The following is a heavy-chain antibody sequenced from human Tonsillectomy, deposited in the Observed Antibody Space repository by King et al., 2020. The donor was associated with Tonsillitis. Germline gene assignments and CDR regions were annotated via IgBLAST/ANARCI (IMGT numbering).Heavy chain of an antibody. CDR3: VKDMYAGITILGVVINDAFDF. CDR1: GFTFDEYA. D-gene: IGHD3-3*01. J-gene: IGHJ3*01. V-gene: IGHV3-9*01. CDR2: IGWYSGSI. Sequence: VQLVESGGGLVQPGRSLRLSCAASGFTFDEYAMHWVRQAPGKGREWVSGIGWYSGSIGYADSVKGRFTISRDNPKNSLYVQMNSLRVEETALDYWVKDMYAGITILGVVINDAFDFWGQGTMVTVPS.